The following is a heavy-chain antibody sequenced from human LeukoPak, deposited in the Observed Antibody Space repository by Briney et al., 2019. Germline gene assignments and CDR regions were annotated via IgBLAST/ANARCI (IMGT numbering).Heavy chain of an antibody. V-gene: IGHV4-59*12. J-gene: IGHJ4*02. D-gene: IGHD6-6*01. Sequence: KPSETLSLTCTVSGGSISSYYWSWIRRPPGKGLEWIGYIYYSGSTNYNPSLKSRVTISVDTSKNQFSLKLSSVTAVDTAVYYCATQKGGSSSPEDYWGQGTLVTVSS. CDR1: GGSISSYY. CDR2: IYYSGST. CDR3: ATQKGGSSSPEDY.